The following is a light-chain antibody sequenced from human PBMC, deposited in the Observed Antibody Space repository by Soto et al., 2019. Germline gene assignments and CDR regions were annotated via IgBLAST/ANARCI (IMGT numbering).Light chain of an antibody. Sequence: EIVLTQSPGTLSLSPGERDTLSCRASQSVSSSYLAWYQQKPGQAPRLLIYGASSRATGIPDRFSGSGSGTDFTLTISRLEPEDFAVYYCQQYGSSRAFGPGT. V-gene: IGKV3-20*01. J-gene: IGKJ3*01. CDR3: QQYGSSRA. CDR1: QSVSSSY. CDR2: GAS.